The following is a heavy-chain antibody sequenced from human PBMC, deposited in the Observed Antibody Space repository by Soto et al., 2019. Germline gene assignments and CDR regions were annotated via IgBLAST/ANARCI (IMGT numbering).Heavy chain of an antibody. D-gene: IGHD3-16*01. Sequence: PGGSLSLSFAASGFTFSSYGMHWVRPAPGKGLEWVAVIWYDGSNKYYADSVKGRFTISRDNSKNTLYLQMNSLRAEDTAVYYCAREKSYESWVFGYWGQGTLVTVSS. CDR2: IWYDGSNK. J-gene: IGHJ4*02. V-gene: IGHV3-33*01. CDR3: AREKSYESWVFGY. CDR1: GFTFSSYG.